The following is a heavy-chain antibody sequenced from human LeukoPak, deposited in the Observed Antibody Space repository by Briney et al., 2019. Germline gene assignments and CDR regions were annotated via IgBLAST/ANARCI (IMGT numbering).Heavy chain of an antibody. D-gene: IGHD4-17*01. V-gene: IGHV1-18*01. Sequence: ASVKVSCQASGYTFTSYVIRWVRQAPGQGLDWMGWISAYNGNTNYAQKLQGRVTMTTDTSTSTAYMELRSLRSDDTAVYYCARVGTYTYGDYYFDSWGQGTLVTVSS. J-gene: IGHJ4*02. CDR1: GYTFTSYV. CDR3: ARVGTYTYGDYYFDS. CDR2: ISAYNGNT.